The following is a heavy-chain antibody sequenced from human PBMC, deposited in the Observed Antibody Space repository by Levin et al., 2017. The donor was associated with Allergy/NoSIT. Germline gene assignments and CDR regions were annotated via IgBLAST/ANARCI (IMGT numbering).Heavy chain of an antibody. CDR2: ITGDGEVT. V-gene: IGHV3-23*01. CDR3: SKGNTIFGVGRLDY. CDR1: GFTFYNRA. J-gene: IGHJ4*02. D-gene: IGHD3-3*01. Sequence: GESLKISCSAAGFTFYNRAMTWVRQAARKGLEWVSGITGDGEVTHYADSVKGRFTISRDNSKNTLFLQMNNLRADDTATYFCSKGNTIFGVGRLDYWGRGTPVTVSS.